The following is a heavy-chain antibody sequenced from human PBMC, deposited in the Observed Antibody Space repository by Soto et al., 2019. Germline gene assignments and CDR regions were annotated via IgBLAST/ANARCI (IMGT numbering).Heavy chain of an antibody. CDR2: ISYDGSNK. Sequence: QVQLVESGGGVVQPGRSLRLSCAASGFTFSSYGMHWVRQAPGKGLEWVAVISYDGSNKYYADSVKGRFTISRDNSKNTLYLQMNSLRAEDTAVYYCAKDGVATSPFDYWGQGTLVTVSS. J-gene: IGHJ4*02. CDR1: GFTFSSYG. D-gene: IGHD5-12*01. CDR3: AKDGVATSPFDY. V-gene: IGHV3-30*18.